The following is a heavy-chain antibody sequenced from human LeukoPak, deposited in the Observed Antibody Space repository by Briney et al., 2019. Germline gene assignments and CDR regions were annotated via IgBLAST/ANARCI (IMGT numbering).Heavy chain of an antibody. D-gene: IGHD2-2*01. CDR3: ARQPAYCSSTSCYAVLDY. CDR2: IYYSGST. J-gene: IGHJ4*02. V-gene: IGHV4-39*01. CDR1: GGSISSSSYY. Sequence: PSETLSLTCTVSGGSISSSSYYWGWIRQPPGKGLEWIGSIYYSGSTYYNPSLKSRVTTSVDTSKNQFSLKLSSVTAADTAVYYCARQPAYCSSTSCYAVLDYWGQGTLVTVSS.